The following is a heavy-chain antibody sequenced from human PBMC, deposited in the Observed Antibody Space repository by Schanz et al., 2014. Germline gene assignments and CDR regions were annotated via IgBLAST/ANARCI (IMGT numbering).Heavy chain of an antibody. CDR1: RSTFSSYT. CDR2: INLSGGST. CDR3: ARGPLGTSP. D-gene: IGHD5-12*01. V-gene: IGHV1-46*01. Sequence: QVQLVQSGAEVKKPGSSVKVSCKASRSTFSSYTISWVRQAPGQGLEWMGIINLSGGSTNNAQKFQGRLTMTRDTSTSTVYMELSSLRSEDTAVYYCARGPLGTSPWGQGTLVTVSS. J-gene: IGHJ5*02.